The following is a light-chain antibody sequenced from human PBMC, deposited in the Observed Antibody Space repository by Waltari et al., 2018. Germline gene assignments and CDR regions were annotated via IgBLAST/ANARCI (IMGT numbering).Light chain of an antibody. CDR2: GAS. CDR3: QQYVSPVT. CDR1: QSVRNSY. V-gene: IGKV3-20*01. Sequence: EIVLTQSPGTLSLSPGKRATLSCRASQSVRNSYLAWYLQKPGQAPRLLIYGASSSAPGIPDRFSGSGSGTDFTLTISRLEPEDFAVYFCQQYVSPVTFGQGTEVEIK. J-gene: IGKJ1*01.